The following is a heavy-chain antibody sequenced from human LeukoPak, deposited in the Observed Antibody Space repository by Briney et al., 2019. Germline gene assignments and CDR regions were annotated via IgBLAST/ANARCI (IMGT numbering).Heavy chain of an antibody. D-gene: IGHD2-2*02. CDR3: ARRDIVVVPAAIFGAFDI. V-gene: IGHV3-7*03. CDR2: IKQDGSEK. Sequence: GGSLRLSCAASGFTFTSYWMSWVRQAPGKGLEWVANIKQDGSEKYYVDSVKGRFTVSRDNAKNSLYLQMNSLRAEDTALYYCARRDIVVVPAAIFGAFDIWGQGTMVTVSS. J-gene: IGHJ3*02. CDR1: GFTFTSYW.